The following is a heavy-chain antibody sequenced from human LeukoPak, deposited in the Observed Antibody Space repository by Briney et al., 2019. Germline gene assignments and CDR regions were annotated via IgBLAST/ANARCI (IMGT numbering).Heavy chain of an antibody. D-gene: IGHD6-19*01. J-gene: IGHJ3*02. CDR3: AKGMSSGWYVAFDI. CDR1: GFTFSSYG. Sequence: PGGSLRLSCAASGFTFSSYGMHWVRQGPGKGLECVAVISYDGSNKYYADSVKGRFTISRDNSKNTLYLQMNSLRAEDTAVYYCAKGMSSGWYVAFDIWGQGTVVTVSS. CDR2: ISYDGSNK. V-gene: IGHV3-30*18.